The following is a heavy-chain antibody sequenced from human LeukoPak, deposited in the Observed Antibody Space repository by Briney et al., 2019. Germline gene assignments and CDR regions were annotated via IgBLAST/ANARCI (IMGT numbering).Heavy chain of an antibody. J-gene: IGHJ4*02. Sequence: GRSLRLSCAASGFTFSSYAMHWVRQAPGKGLEWVAVISYDGSNKYYVDSVEGRFTISRDNSKNTLYLQMNSLRAEDTAVYYCARVYCSSTSCHEPFDYWGQGTLVTVSS. CDR1: GFTFSSYA. V-gene: IGHV3-30-3*01. CDR2: ISYDGSNK. D-gene: IGHD2-2*01. CDR3: ARVYCSSTSCHEPFDY.